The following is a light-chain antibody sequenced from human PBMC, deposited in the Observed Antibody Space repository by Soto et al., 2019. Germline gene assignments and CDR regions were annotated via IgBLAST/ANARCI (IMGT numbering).Light chain of an antibody. J-gene: IGKJ5*01. CDR2: GAS. Sequence: EIVLTQSPATLSLSPGEGATLSCRASQSVYNNYLAWYQQRPGQAPRLLISGASSRATGIPDRFSGSGSGTDFTLTISRLESEDFAVYYCQRYGSSPPNTFGQGTRMEIK. CDR1: QSVYNNY. V-gene: IGKV3-20*01. CDR3: QRYGSSPPNT.